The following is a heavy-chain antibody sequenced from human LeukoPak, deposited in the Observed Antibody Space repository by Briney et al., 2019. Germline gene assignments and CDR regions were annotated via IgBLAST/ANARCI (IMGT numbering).Heavy chain of an antibody. CDR1: GFTFSAYA. CDR2: ISNNGGSS. CDR3: VKITSVTGGDC. J-gene: IGHJ4*02. D-gene: IGHD1-1*01. Sequence: SGGSLRLSCSASGFTFSAYAMYWVRQAPGKGLEYVSGISNNGGSSFYADSVKGRFTISRDNSKNTLYLQMSSLRAEDTAVHYCVKITSVTGGDCWGQGTRLTVSS. V-gene: IGHV3-64D*09.